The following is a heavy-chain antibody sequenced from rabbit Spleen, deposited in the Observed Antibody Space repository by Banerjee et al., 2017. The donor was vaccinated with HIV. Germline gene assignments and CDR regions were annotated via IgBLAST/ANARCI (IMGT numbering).Heavy chain of an antibody. CDR3: ARDGAGGSYFAL. D-gene: IGHD8-1*01. CDR1: GFTLSNYY. V-gene: IGHV1S7*01. CDR2: IDPVFGIT. J-gene: IGHJ4*01. Sequence: QLEESGGGLVQPGGSLTLSCKASGFTLSNYYMNWVRQAPGKGLEWIGYIDPVFGITYYASWVNGRFSISRENAQNTVFLQMTSLTAADTATYFCARDGAGGSYFALWGPGTLVTVS.